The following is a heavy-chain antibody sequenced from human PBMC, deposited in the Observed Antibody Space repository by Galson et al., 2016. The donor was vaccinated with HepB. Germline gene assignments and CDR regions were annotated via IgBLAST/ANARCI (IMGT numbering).Heavy chain of an antibody. J-gene: IGHJ4*02. V-gene: IGHV1-46*01. CDR3: AREYHATLYFDY. CDR1: GYSFTNYH. Sequence: SVKVSCKASGYSFTNYHVHWVRQAPGQGLEYMGMINTNNGDTYYSRKFQGRVTFTRDTSTTTADMELNSLRSDDSAVFFCAREYHATLYFDYWGQGTRVTVSS. CDR2: INTNNGDT. D-gene: IGHD3-16*01.